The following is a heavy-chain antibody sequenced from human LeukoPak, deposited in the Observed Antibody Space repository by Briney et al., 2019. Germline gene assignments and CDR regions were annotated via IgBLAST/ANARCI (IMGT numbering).Heavy chain of an antibody. J-gene: IGHJ4*02. CDR1: GDSISNYY. CDR2: MYNRGST. D-gene: IGHD6-19*01. CDR3: ARAEKAVTGTLDS. Sequence: PSETLSLTCTVSGDSISNYYWSWIRQSPGKELEWIGYMYNRGSTIYNPSLKSRVTISTDTSKIPFSLRLTSVTAADTAVYYCARAEKAVTGTLDSWGQGTLITVSP. V-gene: IGHV4-59*01.